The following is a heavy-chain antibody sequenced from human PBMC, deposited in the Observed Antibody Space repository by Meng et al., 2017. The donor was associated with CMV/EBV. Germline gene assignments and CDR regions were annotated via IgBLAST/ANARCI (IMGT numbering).Heavy chain of an antibody. J-gene: IGHJ4*02. D-gene: IGHD3-3*01. CDR3: TRQRSRVFDY. Sequence: SCAASGLTFSGSAMHWVRQASGKGLEWVGRIRSKANSYAKAYAASVKGRFNISRDDSKNTAYLQMNSLKTEDTAVYYCTRQRSRVFDYWGQGTLVTVSS. CDR2: IRSKANSYAK. CDR1: GLTFSGSA. V-gene: IGHV3-73*01.